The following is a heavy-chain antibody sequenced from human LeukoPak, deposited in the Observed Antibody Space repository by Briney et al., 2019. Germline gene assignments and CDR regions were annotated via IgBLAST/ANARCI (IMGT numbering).Heavy chain of an antibody. CDR3: ARETKQLEKTA. CDR1: GGSISSGSYY. V-gene: IGHV4-61*02. J-gene: IGHJ4*02. Sequence: SETLSLTCTVSGGSISSGSYYWSWIRQPAGKGLEWIGRIYTSGSTNYNPSLKSRVTISVHTSKNQFSLKLSSVTAADRAVYYCARETKQLEKTAGGQGTLVTVSS. D-gene: IGHD1-1*01. CDR2: IYTSGST.